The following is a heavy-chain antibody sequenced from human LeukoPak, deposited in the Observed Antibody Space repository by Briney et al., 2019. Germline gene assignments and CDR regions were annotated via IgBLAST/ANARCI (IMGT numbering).Heavy chain of an antibody. Sequence: TGGSLTLSCAASGFTFSSYAMSWVRQAPAKGLVWVSAISGSGGSTYYADSVKGRFTISRDNSKHTLYLQMNSLRAEDTAVYCCAKSLSHSSSWYPSHFDYWGQGTLVTVSS. V-gene: IGHV3-23*01. J-gene: IGHJ4*02. D-gene: IGHD6-13*01. CDR3: AKSLSHSSSWYPSHFDY. CDR1: GFTFSSYA. CDR2: ISGSGGST.